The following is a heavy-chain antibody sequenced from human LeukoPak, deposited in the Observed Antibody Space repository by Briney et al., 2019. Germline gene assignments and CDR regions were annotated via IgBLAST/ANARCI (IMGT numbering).Heavy chain of an antibody. D-gene: IGHD6-13*01. Sequence: GGSLRLSCAASGFTXXDHYXXXVXXXPXXXXXXXXXXXNKAISYTTEYAASVKGKFPISRDESMNSLYLQMKSLKTEDTAVYFCTRNTYTNSRYYFDSWGRGTLVTVSS. J-gene: IGHJ4*02. CDR3: TRNTYTNSRYYFDS. CDR1: GFTXXDHY. CDR2: XXNKAISYTT. V-gene: IGHV3-72*01.